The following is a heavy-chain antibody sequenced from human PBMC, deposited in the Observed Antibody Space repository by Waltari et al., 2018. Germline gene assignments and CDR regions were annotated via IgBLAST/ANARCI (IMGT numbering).Heavy chain of an antibody. D-gene: IGHD5-18*01. CDR3: ARDRDTPLGYFDY. Sequence: QVQLVQSGAAVKKPGSSVKVSCKASGGPFSSYAISSVRQAPGPGREWMGGIIPIFGTANYAQKFQGRVTITADESTSTAYMELSSLRSEDTAVYYCARDRDTPLGYFDYWGQGTLVTVSS. CDR1: GGPFSSYA. J-gene: IGHJ4*02. CDR2: IIPIFGTA. V-gene: IGHV1-69*01.